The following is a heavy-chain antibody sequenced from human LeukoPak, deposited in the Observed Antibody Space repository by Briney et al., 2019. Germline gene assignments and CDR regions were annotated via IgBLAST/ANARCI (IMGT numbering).Heavy chain of an antibody. V-gene: IGHV3-21*04. D-gene: IGHD3-9*01. CDR3: AKDGYFDWLYYFDY. CDR1: GFTFSSYS. J-gene: IGHJ4*02. Sequence: GGSLRLSCAASGFTFSSYSMNWVRQAPGKGLEWVSSISSSSSYIYYADSVKGRFTISRDNSKNTLYLQMNSLGAEDTAVYYCAKDGYFDWLYYFDYWGQGTLVTVSS. CDR2: ISSSSSYI.